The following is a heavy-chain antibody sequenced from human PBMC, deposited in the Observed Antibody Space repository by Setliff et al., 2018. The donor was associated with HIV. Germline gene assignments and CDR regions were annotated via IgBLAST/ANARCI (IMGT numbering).Heavy chain of an antibody. V-gene: IGHV1-2*02. J-gene: IGHJ6*02. CDR1: GYSFSSYG. CDR2: INPNSGDT. Sequence: ASVKVSCKASGYSFSSYGIGWVRLAPGQGLEWMGWINPNSGDTNYAQKFQGRVTMTRDTSIHAAYMELRSLRSDDTAVYYCARNFGLSPSGKYYYYYGMDIWGQGTTVTVSS. CDR3: ARNFGLSPSGKYYYYYGMDI. D-gene: IGHD3-10*01.